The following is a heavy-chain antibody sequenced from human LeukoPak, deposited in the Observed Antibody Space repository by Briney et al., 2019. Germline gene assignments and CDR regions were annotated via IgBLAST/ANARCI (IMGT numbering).Heavy chain of an antibody. V-gene: IGHV3-21*01. Sequence: GGSLRLSXAASGFTFTSYTMNWVRQAPGKGLEWVSSISSSGNYIYYADSVKGRFTISRDNARNSLYLQMNSLRAEDTAVHYCARGGRGTIIMIVVAALDYWGQGTLVTVSS. D-gene: IGHD3-22*01. CDR3: ARGGRGTIIMIVVAALDY. CDR1: GFTFTSYT. CDR2: ISSSGNYI. J-gene: IGHJ4*02.